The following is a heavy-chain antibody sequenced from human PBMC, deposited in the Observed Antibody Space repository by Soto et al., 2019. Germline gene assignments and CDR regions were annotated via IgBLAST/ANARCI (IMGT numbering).Heavy chain of an antibody. CDR2: FIPIFVSA. V-gene: IGHV1-69*01. D-gene: IGHD3-22*01. Sequence: QVHLVQSGAEVKKPGSSVKVSCKASGGTVSSYAITWVRQAPGKGLEWMGVFIPIFVSAHYAQKFQGRVTITADESTSTAYMELSGLRSEDTAIYYCARDLSSDSTGFRGYDLWGQGTLVIVSS. J-gene: IGHJ4*02. CDR3: ARDLSSDSTGFRGYDL. CDR1: GGTVSSYA.